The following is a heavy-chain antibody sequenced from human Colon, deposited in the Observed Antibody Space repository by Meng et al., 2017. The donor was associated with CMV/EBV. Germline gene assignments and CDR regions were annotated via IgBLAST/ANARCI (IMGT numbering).Heavy chain of an antibody. CDR1: SVSSADYY. J-gene: IGHJ6*02. V-gene: IGHV4-30-4*01. CDR3: AREEQYYYDASGYGMDV. Sequence: SVSSADYYWSWVRQPPGKGLEWIGYIYYSGSTYYNPYLKSRVTISVDTSKNQFSLKLSSVTAADTAVYYCAREEQYYYDASGYGMDVWGQGTTVTVSS. CDR2: IYYSGST. D-gene: IGHD3-22*01.